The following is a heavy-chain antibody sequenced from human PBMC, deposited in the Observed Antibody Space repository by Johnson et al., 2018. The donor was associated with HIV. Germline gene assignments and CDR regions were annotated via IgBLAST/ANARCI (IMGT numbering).Heavy chain of an antibody. CDR3: VRAQFLQWLFFDAFDI. CDR2: ISFDGSNK. J-gene: IGHJ3*02. V-gene: IGHV3-30*04. CDR1: GFTFSNYP. Sequence: QVQLVESGGGLVQPGRSLRLSCAASGFTFSNYPMHWVRQAPGKGLEWVAVISFDGSNKYYADSVKGRFTISRDSAKNSLYLQMNSLRAEDTALYYCVRAQFLQWLFFDAFDIWGQGTMVTVSS. D-gene: IGHD3-3*01.